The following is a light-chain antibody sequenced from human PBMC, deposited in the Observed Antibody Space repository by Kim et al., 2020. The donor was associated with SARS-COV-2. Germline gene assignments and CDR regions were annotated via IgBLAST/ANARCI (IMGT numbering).Light chain of an antibody. CDR3: QQYNNWPPWT. V-gene: IGKV3-15*01. Sequence: SPGERATLACRASQSDSSNLAWYQQRPGQAPRRLIYGASTRATGIPARFSGSGYGTEFTLTISSLQSEDFAVYYCQQYNNWPPWTFGQGTKVDIK. CDR1: QSDSSN. J-gene: IGKJ1*01. CDR2: GAS.